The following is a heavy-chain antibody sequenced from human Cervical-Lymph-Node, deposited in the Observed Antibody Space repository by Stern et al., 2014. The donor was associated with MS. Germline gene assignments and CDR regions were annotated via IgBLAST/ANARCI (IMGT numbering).Heavy chain of an antibody. CDR3: ARSQPFSY. Sequence: QVQLVESGSELKQPGASVTVSCRVSGSPFTASSISWVRQAPGRGLEWMGWINTRTGNPTYALDFTGRFVFSLDTSVSAAVLQISSLKADDTAVYYCARSQPFSYWGKGTRGT. CDR2: INTRTGNP. V-gene: IGHV7-4-1*02. D-gene: IGHD6-13*01. J-gene: IGHJ4*02. CDR1: GSPFTASS.